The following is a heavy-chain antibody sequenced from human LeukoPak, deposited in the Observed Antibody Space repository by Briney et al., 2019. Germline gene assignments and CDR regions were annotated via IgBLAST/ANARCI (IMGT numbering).Heavy chain of an antibody. D-gene: IGHD3-10*01. V-gene: IGHV1-18*01. Sequence: PEASVKVSCKASGYTFTSYGVSWVRQAPGQGLEWMGWISAYNGNTNYAQKLQGRVTMTTDTSTSTAYMELRSLRFDDTAVYYCAREGATMVRGVISYCFDYWGQGTLVTVSS. CDR1: GYTFTSYG. J-gene: IGHJ4*02. CDR3: AREGATMVRGVISYCFDY. CDR2: ISAYNGNT.